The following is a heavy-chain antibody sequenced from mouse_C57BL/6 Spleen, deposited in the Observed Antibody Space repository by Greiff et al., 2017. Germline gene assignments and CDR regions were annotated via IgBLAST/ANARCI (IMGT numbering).Heavy chain of an antibody. Sequence: VQLKQSGPELVKPGASVKMSCKASGYTFTDYNMHWVKQSHGKSLEWIGYINPNNGGTSYNQKFKGKATLTVNKSSSTAYMELRSLTSEDSAVYYCANFYYGSSYNYAMDYWGQGTSVTVSS. V-gene: IGHV1-22*01. CDR1: GYTFTDYN. D-gene: IGHD1-1*01. CDR2: INPNNGGT. J-gene: IGHJ4*01. CDR3: ANFYYGSSYNYAMDY.